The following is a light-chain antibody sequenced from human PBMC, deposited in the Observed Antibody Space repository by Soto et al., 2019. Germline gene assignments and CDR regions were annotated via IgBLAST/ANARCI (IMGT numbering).Light chain of an antibody. CDR2: TAS. CDR1: QNINNY. J-gene: IGKJ2*01. Sequence: DIQMTQSPSSLSASVGDRVTITCRASQNINNYLNWYQQKPGKAPQLLIYTASSLQSGVPSRFSGSGSGTDFTLTINDLQPEDFATDYCQESYSTPMYTFGQGTKVDIK. CDR3: QESYSTPMYT. V-gene: IGKV1-39*01.